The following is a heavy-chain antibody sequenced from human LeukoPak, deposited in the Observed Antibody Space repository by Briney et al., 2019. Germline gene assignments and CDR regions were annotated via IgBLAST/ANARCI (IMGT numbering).Heavy chain of an antibody. CDR2: ISWNSGSI. V-gene: IGHV3-9*01. Sequence: GGSLRLSCAASGFTFDDYAMRWVRQAPGKGLEWVSGISWNSGSIGYADSVKGRFTISGDNAKNSLYLQMNSLRAEDTALYYCAKAEPYRPYGSGISFGYYFDYWGQGTLVTVSS. D-gene: IGHD3-10*01. CDR1: GFTFDDYA. CDR3: AKAEPYRPYGSGISFGYYFDY. J-gene: IGHJ4*02.